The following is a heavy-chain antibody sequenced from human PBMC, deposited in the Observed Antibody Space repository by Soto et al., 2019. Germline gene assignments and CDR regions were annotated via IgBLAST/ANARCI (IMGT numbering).Heavy chain of an antibody. Sequence: ESGGGVVQSGRSLRLSCVTSGFRFTGYGMHWVRQAPGKGLEWVAVIWYDGSKTYYADSVQGRFSISRDSSKNTVYLQMNSLRDEDTAVYYCARDADTNSHYSLLDYWGQGTLGTVSS. CDR2: IWYDGSKT. CDR1: GFRFTGYG. CDR3: ARDADTNSHYSLLDY. J-gene: IGHJ4*02. V-gene: IGHV3-30*19. D-gene: IGHD2-8*01.